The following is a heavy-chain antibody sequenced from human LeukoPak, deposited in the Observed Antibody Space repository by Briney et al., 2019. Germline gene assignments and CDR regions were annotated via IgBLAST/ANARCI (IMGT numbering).Heavy chain of an antibody. D-gene: IGHD2-15*01. CDR3: ARENRYCRGGSCYSVASDDAFDI. CDR2: ISAYNGNT. V-gene: IGHV1-18*01. CDR1: GHTFINYG. Sequence: AASVKVSCKASGHTFINYGISWVRRAPGQGLEWMGWISAYNGNTNYAQKLQGRATMTTDTSTSTAYMELRSLRSDDTAVYYCARENRYCRGGSCYSVASDDAFDIWGQGTMVTVSS. J-gene: IGHJ3*02.